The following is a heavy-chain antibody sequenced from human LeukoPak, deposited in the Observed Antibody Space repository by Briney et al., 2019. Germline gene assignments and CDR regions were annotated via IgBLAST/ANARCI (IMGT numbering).Heavy chain of an antibody. CDR3: ARAPSGCGGTCAFDY. V-gene: IGHV4-4*07. J-gene: IGHJ4*02. Sequence: PSETLSLTCTVSGGSISGSFWSWIRQPAGKGLEWIGRMHADGDTNYNPSLKSRITMSFDTPENQFSLKLTSVTAADTAGYFCARAPSGCGGTCAFDYWGQGTLVTVSS. CDR1: GGSISGSF. CDR2: MHADGDT. D-gene: IGHD2-15*01.